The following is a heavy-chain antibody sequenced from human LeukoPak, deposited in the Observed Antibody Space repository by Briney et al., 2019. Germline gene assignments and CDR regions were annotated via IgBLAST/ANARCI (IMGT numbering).Heavy chain of an antibody. V-gene: IGHV1-69*13. CDR3: ARADDFSPRYYYGMDV. D-gene: IGHD3-3*01. Sequence: SVKVSCKASGGTFSSYAISWVRQAPGQGLEWMGGIIPIFGTANYAQKFQGRVTITADESTSTAYMELSSLRADDTAVYYCARADDFSPRYYYGMDVWGQGTTVTVSS. CDR2: IIPIFGTA. CDR1: GGTFSSYA. J-gene: IGHJ6*02.